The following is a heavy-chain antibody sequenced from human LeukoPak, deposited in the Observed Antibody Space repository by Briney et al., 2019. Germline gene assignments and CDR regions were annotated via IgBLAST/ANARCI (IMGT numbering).Heavy chain of an antibody. CDR3: ARDSHRGQRIAAGDYGD. CDR1: GGSISSGDYY. V-gene: IGHV4-30-4*01. CDR2: IYYSGST. Sequence: SQTLSLTCTVSGGSISSGDYYWSWIRQPPGKGLEWIGYIYYSGSTYYNPSLKSRVTISVDTSKNQFSLKLSSVTAADTAVYYCARDSHRGQRIAAGDYGDWGQGTLVTVSS. D-gene: IGHD4-17*01. J-gene: IGHJ4*02.